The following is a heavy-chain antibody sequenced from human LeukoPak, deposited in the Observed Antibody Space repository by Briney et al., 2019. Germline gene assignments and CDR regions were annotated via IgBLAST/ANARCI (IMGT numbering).Heavy chain of an antibody. CDR3: AKDLRTGRNDY. Sequence: GGSLRLSCSATGFTFSSYAMSWVRQAPGKGLEWVSALSGSRGSTYYPDSVKGRFTISRDNSKNTLYLQMNSLRAEDTAVYYCAKDLRTGRNDYWGQGTLATVSS. CDR1: GFTFSSYA. V-gene: IGHV3-23*01. CDR2: LSGSRGST. D-gene: IGHD1-1*01. J-gene: IGHJ4*02.